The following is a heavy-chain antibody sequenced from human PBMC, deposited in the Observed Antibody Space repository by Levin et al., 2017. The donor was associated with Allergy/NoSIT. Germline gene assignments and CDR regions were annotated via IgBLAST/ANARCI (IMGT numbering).Heavy chain of an antibody. V-gene: IGHV3-23*01. CDR2: ISGSGDTT. D-gene: IGHD2-15*01. J-gene: IGHJ6*03. CDR3: AKDPRYCSGAYCLQDSSYYMDG. CDR1: GFTFSSYA. Sequence: GGSLRLSCAASGFTFSSYAISWVRQAPGKGLEWVSIISGSGDTTSYADSVKGRFTISRDNSKSILYLLMNSLRAEDTAVYYCAKDPRYCSGAYCLQDSSYYMDGWGKGTTVTVSS.